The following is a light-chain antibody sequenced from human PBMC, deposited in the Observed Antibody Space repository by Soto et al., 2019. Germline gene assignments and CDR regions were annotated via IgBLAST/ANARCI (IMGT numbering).Light chain of an antibody. CDR2: AVT. Sequence: QSVLTQPASVSGSPGQSITISCTGTSSDIGGYNFVSWYHQHPGKAPKLLIYAVTNRPSGIPDRFSGSKSGNTASLTISGLQAEDGADYYCASYTTSSPLVFGGGTKLTVL. J-gene: IGLJ2*01. V-gene: IGLV2-14*01. CDR3: ASYTTSSPLV. CDR1: SSDIGGYNF.